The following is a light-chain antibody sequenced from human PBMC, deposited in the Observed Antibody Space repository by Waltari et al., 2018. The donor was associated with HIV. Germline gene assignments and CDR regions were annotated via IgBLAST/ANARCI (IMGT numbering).Light chain of an antibody. V-gene: IGLV2-23*02. Sequence: QSALTQPASVSGSPEQSITISCPGAGSDVGDYKYVSWYQKYPGKAPKLIIYDVNKRPPGGSNRCSGSKSGNTASLTISGLQAEDEADYYCCSYAGSSTFGFYVFGTGTKVTVL. CDR2: DVN. J-gene: IGLJ1*01. CDR1: GSDVGDYKY. CDR3: CSYAGSSTFGFYV.